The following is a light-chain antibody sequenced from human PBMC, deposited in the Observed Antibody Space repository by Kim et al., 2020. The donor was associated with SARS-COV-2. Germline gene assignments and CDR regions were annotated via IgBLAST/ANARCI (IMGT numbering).Light chain of an antibody. J-gene: IGKJ1*01. Sequence: DIQMTQSPSSLSASVGDRVTITCRASQGISNHLAWYQQKPGKIPALLIYAASTLQSGVPSRFSGSGSGTDFTLAISSLQPEDVATYYCQKYNIAPWTFGQGTKVDIK. V-gene: IGKV1-27*01. CDR1: QGISNH. CDR3: QKYNIAPWT. CDR2: AAS.